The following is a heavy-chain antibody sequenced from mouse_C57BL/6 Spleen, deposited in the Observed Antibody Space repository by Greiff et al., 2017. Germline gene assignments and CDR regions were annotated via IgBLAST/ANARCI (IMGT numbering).Heavy chain of an antibody. Sequence: EVQLVESGEGLVKPGGSLKLSCAASGFTFSSYAMSWVRQTPEKRLEWVAYISSGGDYIYYADTVKGRFTISRDNARNTLYLQMSSLKSEDTAMYYCTREDLAHWYFDVWGTGTTVTVSS. D-gene: IGHD5-1*01. CDR2: ISSGGDYI. J-gene: IGHJ1*03. CDR3: TREDLAHWYFDV. CDR1: GFTFSSYA. V-gene: IGHV5-9-1*02.